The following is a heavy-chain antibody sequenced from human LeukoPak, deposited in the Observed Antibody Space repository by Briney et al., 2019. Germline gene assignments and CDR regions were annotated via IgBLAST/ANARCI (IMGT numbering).Heavy chain of an antibody. V-gene: IGHV4-4*07. CDR3: ARVSPIAVAGSSYYYAIDV. CDR2: IYSSGTT. J-gene: IGHJ6*02. CDR1: GGSISNYY. D-gene: IGHD6-19*01. Sequence: KPSETLSLTSNVSGGSISNYYWSWIRQPAGRGLEWIGRIYSSGTTTYNPSLKSRVAMSVDTSRNQFSLKLSSVTAADTAVYYCARVSPIAVAGSSYYYAIDVWGQGTTVTVSS.